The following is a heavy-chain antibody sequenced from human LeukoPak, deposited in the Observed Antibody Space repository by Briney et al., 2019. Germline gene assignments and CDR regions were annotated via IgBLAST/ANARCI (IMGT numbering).Heavy chain of an antibody. J-gene: IGHJ6*02. CDR1: GFTFSSYS. V-gene: IGHV3-21*01. CDR2: ISSSSSYI. D-gene: IGHD2-8*01. CDR3: ARDVGDCTNGVCYWIKYYYYYYGMDV. Sequence: GGSLRLSCAASGFTFSSYSMNWVRQAPGKGLEWVSSISSSSSYIYYADSVKGRFTISRDNAKNSLYLQMNSLRAEDTAVYYCARDVGDCTNGVCYWIKYYYYYYGMDVWGQGTTVTVSS.